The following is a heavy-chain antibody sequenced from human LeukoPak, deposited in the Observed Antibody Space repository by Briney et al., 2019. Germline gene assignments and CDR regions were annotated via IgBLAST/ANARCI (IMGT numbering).Heavy chain of an antibody. V-gene: IGHV7-4-1*02. CDR3: TTDSSGWVGL. CDR1: GYTFTSYA. D-gene: IGHD6-19*01. J-gene: IGHJ4*02. CDR2: INTNTGNP. Sequence: ASVKVSCKASGYTFTSYAMNWVRQAPGQGLEWMGWINTNTGNPMYAQGFTGRFVFSLDTSVSTTYLQINSLKAEDTAVYYCTTDSSGWVGLWGQGTLVTVSS.